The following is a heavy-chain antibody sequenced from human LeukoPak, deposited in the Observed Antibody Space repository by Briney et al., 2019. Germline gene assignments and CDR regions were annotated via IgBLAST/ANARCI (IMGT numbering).Heavy chain of an antibody. Sequence: SVKVSCKASGGTFSSYAISWVRQAPVQGLEWMGGIIPIFGTANYAQKFQGRVTITTDESTSTAYIELSSLRSEDTAVYYCARETYYYDSSGYRDAFDIWGQGTMVTVSS. CDR2: IIPIFGTA. CDR3: ARETYYYDSSGYRDAFDI. V-gene: IGHV1-69*05. D-gene: IGHD3-22*01. J-gene: IGHJ3*02. CDR1: GGTFSSYA.